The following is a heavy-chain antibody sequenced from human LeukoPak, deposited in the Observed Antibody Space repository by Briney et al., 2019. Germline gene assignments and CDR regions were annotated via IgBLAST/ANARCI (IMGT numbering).Heavy chain of an antibody. D-gene: IGHD2-21*02. V-gene: IGHV4-39*07. Sequence: NPSETLSLTCTVSGGSISSSSYYWGWIRQPPGKGLEWIGSIYYSRSTYYNPSLKSRVTISVDTSKNQFSLKLSSVTAADTAVYYCASFVVVTAIRYYFDYWGQGTLVTVSS. J-gene: IGHJ4*02. CDR3: ASFVVVTAIRYYFDY. CDR1: GGSISSSSYY. CDR2: IYYSRST.